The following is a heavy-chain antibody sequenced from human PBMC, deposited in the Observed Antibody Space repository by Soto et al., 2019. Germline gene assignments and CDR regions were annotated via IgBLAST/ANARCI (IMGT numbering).Heavy chain of an antibody. D-gene: IGHD6-19*01. J-gene: IGHJ5*01. CDR3: ARGVAGPTNWFDS. Sequence: QVQLVQSGAEVKKPGASVKVSCKASGYTFIGYYIHWVRQAPGQGLEWVGWINPNSGPTPYAQKFQGWVTLTRDTSISTAYMDLNSVKSDDTAVYWCARGVAGPTNWFDSGGQGTPVIVSS. CDR1: GYTFIGYY. CDR2: INPNSGPT. V-gene: IGHV1-2*04.